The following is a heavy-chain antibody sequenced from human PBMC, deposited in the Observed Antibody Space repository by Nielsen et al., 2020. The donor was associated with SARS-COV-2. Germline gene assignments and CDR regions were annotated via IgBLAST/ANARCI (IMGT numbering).Heavy chain of an antibody. CDR1: GFTFSSYA. CDR3: AKGPIVVVPAPYYFDY. D-gene: IGHD2-2*01. V-gene: IGHV3-23*01. J-gene: IGHJ4*02. Sequence: GESLKISCAASGFTFSSYAMSWVRQAPGKGLEWVSAISGSGGSTYYADSVKGRFIISRDNSKNTLYLQMNSLRAEDTAVYYCAKGPIVVVPAPYYFDYWGQGTLVTVSS. CDR2: ISGSGGST.